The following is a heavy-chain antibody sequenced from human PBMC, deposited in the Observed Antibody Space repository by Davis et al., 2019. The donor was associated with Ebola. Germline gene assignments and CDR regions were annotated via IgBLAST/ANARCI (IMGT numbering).Heavy chain of an antibody. J-gene: IGHJ4*02. CDR3: ARGDSYGPRY. V-gene: IGHV3-21*01. CDR2: ITSSSSYI. Sequence: GESLKISCAASGFTFSSYSMNWVRQAPGRGLEWLSSITSSSSYIYYADSVRGRFTISRDNAKNSLYLQMNSLRADDTAVYYCARGDSYGPRYWGQGTLVTVS. D-gene: IGHD5-18*01. CDR1: GFTFSSYS.